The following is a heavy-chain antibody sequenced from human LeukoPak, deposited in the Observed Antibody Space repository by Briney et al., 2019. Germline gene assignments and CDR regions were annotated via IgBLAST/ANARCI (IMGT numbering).Heavy chain of an antibody. V-gene: IGHV3-7*01. D-gene: IGHD4-11*01. Sequence: PGGSLRLSCAASGFTFSNYWMRWVRQVPGKGLEWVASIKEDGSEKHYVDSVKGRFTTSRDIAKNSLYLQMNSLRDDDTAVYYCARDYGHDYSSPTYWGQGTLVTVSS. CDR3: ARDYGHDYSSPTY. CDR2: IKEDGSEK. J-gene: IGHJ4*02. CDR1: GFTFSNYW.